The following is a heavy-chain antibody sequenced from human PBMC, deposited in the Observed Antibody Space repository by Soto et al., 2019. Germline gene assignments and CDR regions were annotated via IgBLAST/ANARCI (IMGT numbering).Heavy chain of an antibody. V-gene: IGHV3-21*01. CDR3: AKDGGQWLPPGYGYGVDV. CDR1: GFTFSSYS. CDR2: ISSSSSYI. D-gene: IGHD6-19*01. J-gene: IGHJ6*02. Sequence: GGSLRLSCAASGFTFSSYSMNWVRQAPGKGLEWVSSISSSSSYIYYADSVKGRFTISRDNAKNSLYLQMNSLRVDDTGVYYCAKDGGQWLPPGYGYGVDVWGQGTTVTVSS.